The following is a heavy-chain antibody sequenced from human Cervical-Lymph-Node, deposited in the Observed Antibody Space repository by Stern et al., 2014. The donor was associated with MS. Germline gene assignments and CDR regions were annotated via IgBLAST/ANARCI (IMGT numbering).Heavy chain of an antibody. D-gene: IGHD1/OR15-1a*01. CDR3: ARDPNKWNNALFSFDY. CDR1: GYTFTGHY. Sequence: VQLVESGAEVKKPGASVKVSCKASGYTFTGHYLYWVRQAPGQGLERMGWINPNSGGTNYAQKFQGRVTMTRATVNSTAYKEMTRLRSDDTAVYYCARDPNKWNNALFSFDYGGQGTLATVSS. V-gene: IGHV1-2*02. CDR2: INPNSGGT. J-gene: IGHJ4*02.